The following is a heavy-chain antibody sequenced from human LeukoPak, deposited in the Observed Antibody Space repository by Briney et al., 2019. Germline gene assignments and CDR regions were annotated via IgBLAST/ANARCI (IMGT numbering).Heavy chain of an antibody. V-gene: IGHV3-20*04. CDR1: GFTFDDYG. Sequence: GGSLRLSCAASGFTFDDYGMSWVRQAPRKGLEWVSGINWNGGSTGYADSVKGRFTISRDNAKNSLYLQMNSLRAEDTALYYCPRARSSSSGLCVYWGQGTLVTVSS. CDR2: INWNGGST. J-gene: IGHJ4*02. CDR3: PRARSSSSGLCVY. D-gene: IGHD6-6*01.